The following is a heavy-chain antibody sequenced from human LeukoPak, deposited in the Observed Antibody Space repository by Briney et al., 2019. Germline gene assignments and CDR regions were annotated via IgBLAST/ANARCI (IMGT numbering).Heavy chain of an antibody. Sequence: GEPLKISCKSSGYNFANYWIGWVRQMPGKGLEWMGVIYPGDSDTRYSPSFQGQVTISADKSISTAYLQRSSLKASDTAMYYCAKHMRSGSYYVDYWGQGTPVTVSS. CDR2: IYPGDSDT. CDR1: GYNFANYW. V-gene: IGHV5-51*01. CDR3: AKHMRSGSYYVDY. D-gene: IGHD1-26*01. J-gene: IGHJ4*02.